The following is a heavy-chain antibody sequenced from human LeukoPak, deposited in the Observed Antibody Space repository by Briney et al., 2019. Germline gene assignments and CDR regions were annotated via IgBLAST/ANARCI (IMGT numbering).Heavy chain of an antibody. D-gene: IGHD3-10*01. V-gene: IGHV1-18*04. Sequence: ASVKVSCKASGYTFTSYYMHWVRQAPGQGLEWMGWISGYNGNTNYAQKLQGRVTMTTDTSTSTAYMELRSLRSDDTAVYYCARESPSITMVRGVMDVFDIWGQGTMVTVSS. CDR1: GYTFTSYY. J-gene: IGHJ3*02. CDR2: ISGYNGNT. CDR3: ARESPSITMVRGVMDVFDI.